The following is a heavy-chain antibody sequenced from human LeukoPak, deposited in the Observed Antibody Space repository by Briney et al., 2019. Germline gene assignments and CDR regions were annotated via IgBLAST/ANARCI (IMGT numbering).Heavy chain of an antibody. CDR3: ARDLQLLP. V-gene: IGHV3-23*01. Sequence: WGSLCHSCAASGFTFSGSAMSWVRQAPGEGLEWVSLISYSGANSYYTDSVRGRFTISRDNSKDTLFLQMNSLRAEDTAIYYCARDLQLLPWGLGTMVTVSS. CDR2: ISYSGANS. D-gene: IGHD3-10*01. J-gene: IGHJ3*01. CDR1: GFTFSGSA.